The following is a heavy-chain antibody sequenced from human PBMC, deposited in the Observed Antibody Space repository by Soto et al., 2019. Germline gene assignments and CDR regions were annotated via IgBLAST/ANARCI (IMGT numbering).Heavy chain of an antibody. D-gene: IGHD3-9*01. CDR2: IYHSGST. Sequence: SETLSLTCAVSGGSISSSNWWSWVRQPPGKGLEWIGEIYHSGSTNYNPSLKSRVTISVDKSKNQFSLKLSSVTAADTAVYYWAGDRRGHILTGYYYYYYYGMDVWGKGTKVTVSS. J-gene: IGHJ6*04. CDR1: GGSISSSNW. CDR3: AGDRRGHILTGYYYYYYYGMDV. V-gene: IGHV4-4*02.